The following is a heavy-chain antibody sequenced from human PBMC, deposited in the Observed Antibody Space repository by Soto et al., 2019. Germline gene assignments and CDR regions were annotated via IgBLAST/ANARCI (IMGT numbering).Heavy chain of an antibody. CDR3: ARAYDILTGLDY. CDR1: GFTFSSYG. V-gene: IGHV3-33*01. CDR2: IWYDGSNK. Sequence: QVQLVESGGGVVQPGRSLRLSCAASGFTFSSYGMHWVRQAPGKGLEWVAVIWYDGSNKYYADSVKGRFTISRDNSKNTLYLQMNSLRAEDTAVYYCARAYDILTGLDYWGQGTLVTVSS. D-gene: IGHD3-9*01. J-gene: IGHJ4*02.